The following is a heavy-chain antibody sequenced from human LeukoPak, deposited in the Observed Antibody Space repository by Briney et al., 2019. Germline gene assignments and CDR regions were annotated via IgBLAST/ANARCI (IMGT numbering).Heavy chain of an antibody. J-gene: IGHJ3*02. Sequence: GGSLRLSCAASGFTVSSNYMSWVRQAPGKGLEWVSVIYSGGSTYYADSVKGRFTISRDNSKNTLYLQMNSLRAEDTAVYYCARDRSPSSSWYWGQEDAFDIWGQGTMVTVSS. CDR2: IYSGGST. D-gene: IGHD6-13*01. CDR3: ARDRSPSSSWYWGQEDAFDI. V-gene: IGHV3-53*01. CDR1: GFTVSSNY.